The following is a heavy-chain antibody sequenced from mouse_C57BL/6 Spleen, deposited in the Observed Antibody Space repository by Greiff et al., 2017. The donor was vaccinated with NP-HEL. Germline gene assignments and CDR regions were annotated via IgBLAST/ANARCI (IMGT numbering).Heavy chain of an antibody. CDR3: ARSDYDPSFAY. V-gene: IGHV1-64*01. J-gene: IGHJ3*01. CDR1: GYTFTSYW. Sequence: VQLQQPGAELVKPGASVKLSCKASGYTFTSYWMHWVKQRPGQGLEWIGMIHPNSGSTNYNEKFKSKATLTVDKSSSTAYMQLSSLTSEDSAVYYCARSDYDPSFAYWGQGTLVTVSA. CDR2: IHPNSGST. D-gene: IGHD2-4*01.